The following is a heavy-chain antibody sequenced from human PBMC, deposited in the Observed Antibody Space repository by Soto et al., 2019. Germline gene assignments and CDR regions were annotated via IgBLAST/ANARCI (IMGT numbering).Heavy chain of an antibody. V-gene: IGHV3-48*03. Sequence: EVQLVESGGGLVQPGGSLRLSCATSGFTFSSYEMNWVRQAPGKGLEWVSYIGFSGSTKYYADSVKGRFTISRDNAKYSLFLQMNSLRVEDTAVYYCARSPFLECNWAQGTLVTDSS. CDR2: IGFSGSTK. J-gene: IGHJ4*02. D-gene: IGHD3-3*02. CDR1: GFTFSSYE. CDR3: ARSPFLECN.